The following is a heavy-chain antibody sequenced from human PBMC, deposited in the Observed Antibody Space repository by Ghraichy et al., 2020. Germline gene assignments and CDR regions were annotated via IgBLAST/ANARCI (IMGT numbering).Heavy chain of an antibody. CDR2: TSSSGGST. Sequence: GGSLRLSCAASGFTFSSYALNWVRQAPGKGLEWVSVTSSSGGSTYYADAVKGRFTISRDNSKNMLYLQMNSLRDEDTAIYYCAKLGYYDSWSAYFDYWGQGTLVTVSS. CDR3: AKLGYYDSWSAYFDY. CDR1: GFTFSSYA. V-gene: IGHV3-23*01. D-gene: IGHD3-3*01. J-gene: IGHJ4*02.